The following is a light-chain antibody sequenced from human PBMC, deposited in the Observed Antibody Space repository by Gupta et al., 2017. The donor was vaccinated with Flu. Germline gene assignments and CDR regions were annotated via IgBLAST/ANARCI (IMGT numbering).Light chain of an antibody. Sequence: DVQMTQSTSCLSASVGDRVTITCRASHSIRTYLNWYRQEVGKDPKLLIYAASSLQSGVPPRFNGSGSGTDFTLTISSLQPEDFATYYCQQSYTTPTTFGQGTKVEIK. J-gene: IGKJ2*01. V-gene: IGKV1-39*01. CDR3: QQSYTTPTT. CDR1: HSIRTY. CDR2: AAS.